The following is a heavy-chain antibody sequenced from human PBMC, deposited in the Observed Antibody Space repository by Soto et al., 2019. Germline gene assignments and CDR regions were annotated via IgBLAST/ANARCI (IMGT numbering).Heavy chain of an antibody. J-gene: IGHJ4*02. Sequence: QVQLVQSGAEVKKPGASVKVSCKASGYTLNTYGVSWVRQAPGQGLEWMGWISVHNGNTDYAQKFQGRVTMTTDTSTSTVHMELRSLRSDDTAVYYCASPPLYYFDSSGLAEYWGQGTLVTVST. CDR3: ASPPLYYFDSSGLAEY. CDR2: ISVHNGNT. CDR1: GYTLNTYG. D-gene: IGHD3-22*01. V-gene: IGHV1-18*01.